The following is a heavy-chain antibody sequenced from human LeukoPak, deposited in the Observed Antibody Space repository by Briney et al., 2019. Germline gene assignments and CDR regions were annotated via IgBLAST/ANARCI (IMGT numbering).Heavy chain of an antibody. J-gene: IGHJ4*02. CDR3: AREVSGYYPPDY. Sequence: WWSWVRQAPGKGLEWVANIKQDGSEKYYVDSVKGRFTISRDNAKNSLYLQMNSLRAEDTAVYYCAREVSGYYPPDYWGQGTLVTVSS. V-gene: IGHV3-7*01. CDR2: IKQDGSEK. CDR1: W. D-gene: IGHD3-22*01.